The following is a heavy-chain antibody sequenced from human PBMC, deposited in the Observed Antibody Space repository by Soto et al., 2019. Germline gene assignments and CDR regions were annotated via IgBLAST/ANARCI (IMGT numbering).Heavy chain of an antibody. Sequence: QVQLVQSGAEVKKTGSSVKVSCKASGGTFSIYGFSWVRQAPGQGPEWIGGIIPILTTPNYAQKFQGRVTIVADGSTTKVYVELSSLKFEDTAVYYCATAVGIAPTGEDGMDVW. CDR3: ATAVGIAPTGEDGMDV. D-gene: IGHD2-8*02. V-gene: IGHV1-69*01. CDR2: IIPILTTP. CDR1: GGTFSIYG. J-gene: IGHJ6*01.